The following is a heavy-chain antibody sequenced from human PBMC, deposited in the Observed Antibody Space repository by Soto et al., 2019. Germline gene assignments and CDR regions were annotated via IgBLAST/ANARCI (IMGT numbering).Heavy chain of an antibody. V-gene: IGHV3-23*01. CDR2: ISGSGGST. Sequence: PGGSLRLFCAASGFTFSSYAMSWVRQAPGKGLEWVSAISGSGGSTYYVDSVKGRFTISRDNSKNTLYLQMNSLRAEDTAVYYCAKIRSRFDYVWGSYRQGLYYFDYWGQGTLVTVSS. CDR1: GFTFSSYA. D-gene: IGHD3-16*02. J-gene: IGHJ4*02. CDR3: AKIRSRFDYVWGSYRQGLYYFDY.